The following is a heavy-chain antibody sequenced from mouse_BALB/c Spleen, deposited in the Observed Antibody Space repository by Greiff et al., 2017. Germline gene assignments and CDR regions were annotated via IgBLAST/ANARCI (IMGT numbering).Heavy chain of an antibody. Sequence: DVKLQESGAELVKPGASVKLSCTASGFNIKDTYMHWVKQRPEQGLEWIGRIDPANGNTKYDPKFQGKATITADTSSNTAYLQLSSLTSEDTAVYYCARGCITRGYYAMDYWGQGTAVTVSS. J-gene: IGHJ4*01. CDR2: IDPANGNT. D-gene: IGHD1-1*01. CDR3: ARGCITRGYYAMDY. CDR1: GFNIKDTY. V-gene: IGHV14-3*02.